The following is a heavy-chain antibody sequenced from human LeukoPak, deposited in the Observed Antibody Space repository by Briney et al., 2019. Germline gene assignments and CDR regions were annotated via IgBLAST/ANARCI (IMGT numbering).Heavy chain of an antibody. Sequence: GGSLRLSCAASGFTFSSYGMHWVRQAPGKGLEWVAVISYDGSNKYYADSVKGRFTISRDNSKNTLYLQMNSLRAEDTAVYYCARGPKTSDGMDVWGQGTTVTVSS. CDR2: ISYDGSNK. CDR1: GFTFSSYG. CDR3: ARGPKTSDGMDV. V-gene: IGHV3-30*03. J-gene: IGHJ6*02.